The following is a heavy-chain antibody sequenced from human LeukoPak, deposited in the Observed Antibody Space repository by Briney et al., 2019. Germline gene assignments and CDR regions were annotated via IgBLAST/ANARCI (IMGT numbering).Heavy chain of an antibody. CDR2: IKSKTDGGTT. CDR1: RFTFSNAW. Sequence: GGSLRLSCAASRFTFSNAWMSWVRQAPGKGLEWVGRIKSKTDGGTTDYAAPVKGRFTISRDDSKNTLYLQMNSLKTEDTAVYYCTTRPYCSGGSCYLAAFDIWGQGTMVTVSS. V-gene: IGHV3-15*01. J-gene: IGHJ3*02. CDR3: TTRPYCSGGSCYLAAFDI. D-gene: IGHD2-15*01.